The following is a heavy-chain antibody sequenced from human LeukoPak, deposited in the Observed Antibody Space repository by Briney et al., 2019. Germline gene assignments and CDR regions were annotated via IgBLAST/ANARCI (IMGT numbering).Heavy chain of an antibody. V-gene: IGHV4-61*02. Sequence: SETLSLTCTVSGGSISSGSYYWSWIRQPAGKGLEWIGRIYTSGSTNYNPSLKSRVTISVDTSKNQFSLKLSSVTAADTAVYYCARDRYYDSSGYFDYWGQGTLVTVSS. CDR3: ARDRYYDSSGYFDY. J-gene: IGHJ4*02. D-gene: IGHD3-22*01. CDR2: IYTSGST. CDR1: GGSISSGSYY.